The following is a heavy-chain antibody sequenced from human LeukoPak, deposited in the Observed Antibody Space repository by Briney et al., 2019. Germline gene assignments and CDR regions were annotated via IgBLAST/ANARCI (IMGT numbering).Heavy chain of an antibody. V-gene: IGHV4-31*03. J-gene: IGHJ5*02. CDR1: GGSISSGGYY. CDR3: ARVMAARREDLNWFDP. CDR2: IYYSGST. D-gene: IGHD6-6*01. Sequence: SETLSLTCTVSGGSISSGGYYWSWIRQHPGKGLEWIGYIYYSGSTYYNPSLKSRVTISVDTSKNQFSLNLTSVNAADTAVYYCARVMAARREDLNWFDPWGQGTLVTVSS.